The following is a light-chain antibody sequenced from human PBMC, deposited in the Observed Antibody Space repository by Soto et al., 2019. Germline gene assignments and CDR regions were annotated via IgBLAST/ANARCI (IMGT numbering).Light chain of an antibody. Sequence: VLTQPPSASGTPGQRVTISCSGSSSNVGRNTVNWYQQLPGTAPKLLIYSNNQRPSGVPDRFSGSKSGTSASLAISGLQSEDEADYYCAAWDDSLNAVVFGGGTKVTVL. J-gene: IGLJ2*01. V-gene: IGLV1-44*01. CDR2: SNN. CDR3: AAWDDSLNAVV. CDR1: SSNVGRNT.